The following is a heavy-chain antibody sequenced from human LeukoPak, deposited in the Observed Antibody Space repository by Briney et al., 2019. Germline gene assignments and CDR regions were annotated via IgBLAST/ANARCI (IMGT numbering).Heavy chain of an antibody. CDR3: AKERDRAYLVSGSSFDS. D-gene: IGHD3-10*01. V-gene: IGHV3-30*18. CDR1: GFTFSSYG. J-gene: IGHJ4*02. Sequence: GGSLRLSCAASGFTFSSYGMHWVRQAPGKGLEWVAVISYDGSNKYYADSVKGRFTISRDNSKNTLYLQMNSLRAEDTAVYYCAKERDRAYLVSGSSFDSWGQGTLVTVSS. CDR2: ISYDGSNK.